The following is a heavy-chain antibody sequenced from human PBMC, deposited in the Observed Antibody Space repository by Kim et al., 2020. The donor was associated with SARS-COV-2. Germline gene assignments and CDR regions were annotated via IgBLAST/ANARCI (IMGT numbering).Heavy chain of an antibody. V-gene: IGHV3-33*06. Sequence: GGSLRLSCAASGFTFSSYAMHWVRQAPGKGLEWVAVIWYDGSNKYYADSVKGRFTISRDNSKNTLYLQMNSLRAEDTAVYYCAKEVRAFDIWGQGTMVTVSS. CDR2: IWYDGSNK. CDR1: GFTFSSYA. CDR3: AKEVRAFDI. J-gene: IGHJ3*02.